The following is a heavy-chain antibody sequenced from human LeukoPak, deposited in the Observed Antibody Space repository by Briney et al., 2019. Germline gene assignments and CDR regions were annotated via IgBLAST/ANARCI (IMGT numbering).Heavy chain of an antibody. CDR2: ISWNSGSI. V-gene: IGHV3-9*01. CDR3: AKVVSSPFDAFDI. J-gene: IGHJ3*02. Sequence: PGRSMRLSCAASGFTFDDYAMHWVRQAPGKGLEWVSGISWNSGSIGYADSVEGRFTISRDNAKNSLYLQMNSLRAEDTALYYCAKVVSSPFDAFDIWGQGTMVTVSS. CDR1: GFTFDDYA. D-gene: IGHD6-13*01.